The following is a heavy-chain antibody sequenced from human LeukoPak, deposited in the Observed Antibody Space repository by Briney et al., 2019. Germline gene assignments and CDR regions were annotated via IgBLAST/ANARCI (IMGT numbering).Heavy chain of an antibody. Sequence: SETLSLTCTVSGGSISSRSYYWGWIRQPPGKGLEWIGSIYYSGSTYYNPSLKCRVTISVDTSKNQFSLKLSSVTAADTAVYYCARGGSYVNNWFDPWGQGTLVTVSS. CDR1: GGSISSRSYY. D-gene: IGHD1-26*01. V-gene: IGHV4-39*01. CDR3: ARGGSYVNNWFDP. J-gene: IGHJ5*02. CDR2: IYYSGST.